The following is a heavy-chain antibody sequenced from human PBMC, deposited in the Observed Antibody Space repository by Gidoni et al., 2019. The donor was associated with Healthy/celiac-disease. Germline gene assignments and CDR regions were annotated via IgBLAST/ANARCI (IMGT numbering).Heavy chain of an antibody. CDR2: IIPIFGTA. V-gene: IGHV1-69*01. D-gene: IGHD3-3*01. CDR3: ARGVRYDFWSGYSEATYYYYCGMDV. Sequence: HVHLVQSGAKVKKPGSSVKVSFNASFGTFSSYAISCVLQSPGQGLEWMGGIIPIFGTANYAQKFQGRVTITADESKSTAYMELSSLRSEDTAVYYCARGVRYDFWSGYSEATYYYYCGMDVWGKGTTVTVSS. CDR1: FGTFSSYA. J-gene: IGHJ6*04.